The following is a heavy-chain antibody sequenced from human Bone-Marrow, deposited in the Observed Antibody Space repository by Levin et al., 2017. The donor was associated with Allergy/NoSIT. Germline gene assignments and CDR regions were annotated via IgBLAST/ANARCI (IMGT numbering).Heavy chain of an antibody. V-gene: IGHV3-21*01. J-gene: IGHJ5*02. CDR3: AREGLRFVGCFDP. Sequence: PGGSLRLSCAASGFTFSSYSMNWVRQAPGKGLEWVSSISSSSSYIYYADSVKGRFTISRDNAKNSLYLQMNSLRAEDTAVYYCAREGLRFVGCFDPWGQGTLVTVSS. D-gene: IGHD3-16*01. CDR1: GFTFSSYS. CDR2: ISSSSSYI.